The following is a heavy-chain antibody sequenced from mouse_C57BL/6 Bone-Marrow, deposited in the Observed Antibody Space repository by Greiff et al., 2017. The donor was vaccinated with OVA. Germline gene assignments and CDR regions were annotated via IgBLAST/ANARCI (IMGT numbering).Heavy chain of an antibody. Sequence: EVKLEESGGGLVKPGGSLKLSCAASGFTFSDYGMHWVRQAPEKGLEWVAYISSGSSTIYYADTVKGRFTISRDNAKNTLFLQMTSLRSEDTAMYYCARPFYDYFYYAMDYWGQGTSVTVSS. D-gene: IGHD2-4*01. CDR3: ARPFYDYFYYAMDY. J-gene: IGHJ4*01. CDR1: GFTFSDYG. CDR2: ISSGSSTI. V-gene: IGHV5-17*01.